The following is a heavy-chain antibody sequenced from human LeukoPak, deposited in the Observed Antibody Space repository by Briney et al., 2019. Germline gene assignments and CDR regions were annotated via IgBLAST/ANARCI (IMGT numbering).Heavy chain of an antibody. Sequence: GGSLRLSCAASGFTFSSYSMNWVRQAPGKGLEWVSSISSSSSYIYYADSVKGRFTNSRDNAKNSLYLQMNSLRAEDTAVYYCARGGVYCSSTSCYGDYWGQGTLVTVSS. CDR3: ARGGVYCSSTSCYGDY. J-gene: IGHJ4*02. D-gene: IGHD2-2*01. CDR2: ISSSSSYI. CDR1: GFTFSSYS. V-gene: IGHV3-21*01.